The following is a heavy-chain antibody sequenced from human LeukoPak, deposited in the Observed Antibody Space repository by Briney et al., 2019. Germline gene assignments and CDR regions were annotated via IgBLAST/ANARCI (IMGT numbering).Heavy chain of an antibody. J-gene: IGHJ4*02. CDR1: GFAFSSYA. V-gene: IGHV3-23*01. CDR3: AKDRLRLPF. CDR2: TSGSGGNP. Sequence: QPGGSLRLSCAASGFAFSSYAMSWVRQAPGKGLEWVSVTSGSGGNPYYADSVKGRFTISRDNSKNTLYLQMNSLRAEDTAVYYCAKDRLRLPFWGQGTLVIVSS. D-gene: IGHD6-25*01.